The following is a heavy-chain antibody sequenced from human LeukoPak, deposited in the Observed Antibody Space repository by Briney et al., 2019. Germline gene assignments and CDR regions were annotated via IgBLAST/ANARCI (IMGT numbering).Heavy chain of an antibody. Sequence: ASVKVSCKASGYIFTSYGISWVRRAPGQGLEWMGWISVYNGNTNYPQRLQGRVTMTTDTSTTTAYMELGSLRSDDTAVYYCARDINGYYYDSHGYYPTDLWGQGTLVTVSS. CDR2: ISVYNGNT. CDR1: GYIFTSYG. V-gene: IGHV1-18*01. CDR3: ARDINGYYYDSHGYYPTDL. D-gene: IGHD3-22*01. J-gene: IGHJ5*02.